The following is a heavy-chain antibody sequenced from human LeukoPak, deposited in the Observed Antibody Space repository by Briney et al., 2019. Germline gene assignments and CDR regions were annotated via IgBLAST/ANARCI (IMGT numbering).Heavy chain of an antibody. V-gene: IGHV3-21*01. Sequence: GGSLRLSCAASGFTFSSYSMNWVRQAPGKGLEWVSSISSSSYIYYADSVKGRFTISRDNAKNSLYLQMNSLRAEDTAVYYCARGPRSAYYDFWSGYYGDYWGQGTLVTVSS. CDR3: ARGPRSAYYDFWSGYYGDY. J-gene: IGHJ4*02. CDR1: GFTFSSYS. CDR2: ISSSSYI. D-gene: IGHD3-3*01.